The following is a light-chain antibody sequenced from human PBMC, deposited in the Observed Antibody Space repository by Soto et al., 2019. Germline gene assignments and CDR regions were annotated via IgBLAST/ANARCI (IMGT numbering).Light chain of an antibody. J-gene: IGLJ1*01. CDR1: RSNIGSNA. CDR3: AAWDDTLNGFV. CDR2: GNV. Sequence: QAVVTQPPSASGTPGQRVTISSSGTRSNIGSNAVNWYQQLPGTAPKLLIYGNVQRPSGVPDRFSGSKSGTSASLAISGLQSEDEADYYCAAWDDTLNGFVFGTGTKLTVL. V-gene: IGLV1-44*01.